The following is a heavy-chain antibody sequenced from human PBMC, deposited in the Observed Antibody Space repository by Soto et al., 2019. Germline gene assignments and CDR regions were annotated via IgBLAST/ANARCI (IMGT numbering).Heavy chain of an antibody. J-gene: IGHJ4*02. Sequence: EVQLLESGGGLVQPGGSLRLSCAASGFTFSSYAMSWVRQAPGKGLEWVSAISGSGGSTYYEDSVKGRFTISRDNSKNTLDRQMNSLRAEDTAVYYCAKVVVVVPAASGPFDYWGQGTLVTVSS. V-gene: IGHV3-23*01. CDR3: AKVVVVVPAASGPFDY. CDR2: ISGSGGST. D-gene: IGHD2-2*01. CDR1: GFTFSSYA.